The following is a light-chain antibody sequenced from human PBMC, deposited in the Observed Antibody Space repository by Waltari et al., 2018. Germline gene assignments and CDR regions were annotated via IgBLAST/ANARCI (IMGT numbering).Light chain of an antibody. Sequence: QSALTQPASVSGSPGQPITTSCTGTSSDVGGHNHIPWYQQHPGQVPKLLIYDVDKWPSGVSHRLSASKSGNTASLTISGLQAEDEADYYCNSFTSTTTWVFGGGTRVTVL. CDR2: DVD. J-gene: IGLJ3*02. V-gene: IGLV2-14*03. CDR3: NSFTSTTTWV. CDR1: SSDVGGHNH.